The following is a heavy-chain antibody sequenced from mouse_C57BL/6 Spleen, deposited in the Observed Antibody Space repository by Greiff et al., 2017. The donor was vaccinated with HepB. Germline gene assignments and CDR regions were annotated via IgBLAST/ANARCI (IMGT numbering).Heavy chain of an antibody. D-gene: IGHD1-1*01. CDR2: IYPGSGST. J-gene: IGHJ2*01. Sequence: VKLQQPGAELVKPGASVKMSCKASGYTFTSYWITWVKQRPGQGLEWIGDIYPGSGSTNYNEKFKSKATLTVDTSSSTAYMQLSSLTSEDSAVYYCARGYYGSSSSFDYWGQGTTLTVSS. V-gene: IGHV1-55*01. CDR1: GYTFTSYW. CDR3: ARGYYGSSSSFDY.